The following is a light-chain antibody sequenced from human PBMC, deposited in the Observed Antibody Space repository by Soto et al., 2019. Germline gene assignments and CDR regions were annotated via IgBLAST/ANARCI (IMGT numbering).Light chain of an antibody. J-gene: IGKJ1*01. Sequence: DIVMTQSPLSLPVTPGEPASISCRSSQSLLQSNGYNCLEWYLQKPGPSPQLLIYLGSFRASGVRDRFSGSGAGTDFTLEISRVEAEDVGVYFCMQALQTTWTFGQGTRVEIK. CDR2: LGS. CDR3: MQALQTTWT. V-gene: IGKV2-28*01. CDR1: QSLLQSNGYNC.